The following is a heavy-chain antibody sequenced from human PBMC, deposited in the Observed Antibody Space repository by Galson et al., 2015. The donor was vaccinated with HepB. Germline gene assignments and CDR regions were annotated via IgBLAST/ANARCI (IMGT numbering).Heavy chain of an antibody. CDR1: GGTFSTFA. CDR3: ATFISSSKYFYYMDG. Sequence: SVKVSCKASGGTFSTFAISWVRQAPGHGLEWMGGIIPILRTSNYAQKFQGRVTITADESTSTAYMELSSLRSEDTALYYCATFISSSKYFYYMDGWGTGPTVTVAS. CDR2: IIPILRTS. V-gene: IGHV1-69*13. D-gene: IGHD6-6*01. J-gene: IGHJ6*03.